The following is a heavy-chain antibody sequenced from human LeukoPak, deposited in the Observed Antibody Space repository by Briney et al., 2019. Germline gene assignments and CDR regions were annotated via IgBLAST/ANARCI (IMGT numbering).Heavy chain of an antibody. CDR3: AKDTGLRFLEWTGHMDV. Sequence: AGGSLRLSCAASGFTFSSYAMSWVRQAPGKGLEWVSAISGSGGSTYYADSVKGRFTISRDNSKNTLYLQMNSLRAEDTALYYCAKDTGLRFLEWTGHMDVWGKGTTVSVSS. CDR2: ISGSGGST. J-gene: IGHJ6*03. CDR1: GFTFSSYA. V-gene: IGHV3-23*01. D-gene: IGHD3-3*01.